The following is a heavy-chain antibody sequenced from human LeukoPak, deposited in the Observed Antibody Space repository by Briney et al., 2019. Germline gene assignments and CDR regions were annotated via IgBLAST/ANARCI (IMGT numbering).Heavy chain of an antibody. Sequence: GGSLRLSCAASGFTFSSYAMSWVRQAPGKGLEWVSSISGSSSYIDYADSVKGRFTISRDNAKNSLYLQMNSLRAEDTAVYYCARDVIVAVPNWFDPWGQGTLVTVSS. V-gene: IGHV3-21*01. CDR2: ISGSSSYI. D-gene: IGHD2-2*01. CDR1: GFTFSSYA. J-gene: IGHJ5*02. CDR3: ARDVIVAVPNWFDP.